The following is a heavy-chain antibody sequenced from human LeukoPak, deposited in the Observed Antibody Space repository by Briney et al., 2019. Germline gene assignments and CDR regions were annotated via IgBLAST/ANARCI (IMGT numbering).Heavy chain of an antibody. CDR1: GGSISSGGYY. D-gene: IGHD3-22*01. CDR3: ARGGRGYYDSSGYPPLEY. J-gene: IGHJ4*01. Sequence: SQTLSLTCTVSGGSISSGGYYWSWIRQHPGKGLEWIGYIYYSGSTYYNPPLKSRVTISVDTSKNQFSLKLSSVTAADTAVYYCARGGRGYYDSSGYPPLEYWGQGTLVTVSS. CDR2: IYYSGST. V-gene: IGHV4-31*03.